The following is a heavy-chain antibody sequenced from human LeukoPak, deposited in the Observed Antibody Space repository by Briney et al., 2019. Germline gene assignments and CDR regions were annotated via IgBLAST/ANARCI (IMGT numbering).Heavy chain of an antibody. CDR2: IYYSGGT. Sequence: SETLSLTCTVSGGSISSYYWSWIRQPPGKGLEWIGYIYYSGGTNYNPSLKSRVTISVDTSKNQFSLKLSSVTAADTAVYYCARYSSSSFDPWGQGTLVTVSS. CDR3: ARYSSSSFDP. D-gene: IGHD6-13*01. V-gene: IGHV4-59*01. J-gene: IGHJ5*02. CDR1: GGSISSYY.